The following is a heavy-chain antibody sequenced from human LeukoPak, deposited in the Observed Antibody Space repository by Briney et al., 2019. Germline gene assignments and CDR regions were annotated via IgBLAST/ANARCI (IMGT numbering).Heavy chain of an antibody. CDR1: GFSFSGFG. Sequence: GGSLRLSCAASGFSFSGFGMHWVRQAPGKGPECVAVIWYDGSNTYYADSVKGRFTISRDNSKNTVYLQMNSLRGDDTAVYYCARVAVAPIRDWYFDLWGRGTLVSVS. D-gene: IGHD6-19*01. J-gene: IGHJ2*01. V-gene: IGHV3-30*12. CDR2: IWYDGSNT. CDR3: ARVAVAPIRDWYFDL.